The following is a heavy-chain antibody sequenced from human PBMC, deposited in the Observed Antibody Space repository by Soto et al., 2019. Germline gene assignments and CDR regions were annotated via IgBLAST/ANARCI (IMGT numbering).Heavy chain of an antibody. J-gene: IGHJ4*02. CDR3: ARDSTEYYDILTGYSRKVVYFDY. CDR2: IIPIFGTA. D-gene: IGHD3-9*01. Sequence: GASVKASCKASGGTFSSYAISWVRQAPGQGLEWMGGIIPIFGTANYAQKFQGRVTITADESTSTAYMELSSLRSEDTAVYYCARDSTEYYDILTGYSRKVVYFDYWGQGTLVTVSS. CDR1: GGTFSSYA. V-gene: IGHV1-69*13.